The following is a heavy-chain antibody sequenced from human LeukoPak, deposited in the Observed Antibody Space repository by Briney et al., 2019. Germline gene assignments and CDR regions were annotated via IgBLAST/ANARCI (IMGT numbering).Heavy chain of an antibody. J-gene: IGHJ4*01. CDR1: GGPISNNY. Sequence: SETLSLTGTVSGGPISNNYWSWIRQPPGKGLEWIGYVYVSGYTHYNPPIQSRVTISIDTSKNHFSLNLTSVTAAGTAVYYCARDLNGGSHFDYWGHGTLVTVSA. V-gene: IGHV4-59*01. CDR2: VYVSGYT. CDR3: ARDLNGGSHFDY. D-gene: IGHD4-23*01.